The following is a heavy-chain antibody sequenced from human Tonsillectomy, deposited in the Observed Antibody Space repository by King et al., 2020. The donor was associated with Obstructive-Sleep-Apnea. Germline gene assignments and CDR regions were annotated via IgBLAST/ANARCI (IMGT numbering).Heavy chain of an antibody. CDR1: GFTFSSYS. V-gene: IGHV3-48*04. CDR3: ARDSGDSGYDSRPI. D-gene: IGHD5-12*01. Sequence: VQLVESGGGLVQPGGSLRLSCAASGFTFSSYSMNWVRQAPGKGLGWVSYITSSSNTIYYADSVRGRFTISRDNAKNSLYLQMNSLRAEDTAVYYCARDSGDSGYDSRPIWGQGILVTVSS. CDR2: ITSSSNTI. J-gene: IGHJ4*02.